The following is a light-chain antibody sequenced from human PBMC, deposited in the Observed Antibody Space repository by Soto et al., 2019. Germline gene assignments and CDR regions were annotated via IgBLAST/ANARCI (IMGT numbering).Light chain of an antibody. V-gene: IGKV3-11*01. CDR3: QQRSNWPSIT. CDR2: HAS. CDR1: QSVSTY. Sequence: MALTQSPRTLSSSPAERATVSCRASQSVSTYLAWYQQKPGQAPRLLIYHASNRATGIPARFSGSGSGTDFTLTIKSLEPEDSAVYYCQQRSNWPSITFGQGTQLEIK. J-gene: IGKJ5*01.